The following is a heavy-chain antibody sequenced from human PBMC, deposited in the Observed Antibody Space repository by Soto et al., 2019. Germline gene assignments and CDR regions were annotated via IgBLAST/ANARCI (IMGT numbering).Heavy chain of an antibody. Sequence: GGSLRLSCGASGFTFSSSPMHWVRQAPGKGLEYISAISSNGGSTFYASSVKGRFTISRDNSKNTLYLQMGSLRAEDVAVYYCALSSTSFYYMDVWGKGTTVNV. V-gene: IGHV3-64*01. CDR1: GFTFSSSP. J-gene: IGHJ6*03. CDR3: ALSSTSFYYMDV. CDR2: ISSNGGST. D-gene: IGHD2-2*01.